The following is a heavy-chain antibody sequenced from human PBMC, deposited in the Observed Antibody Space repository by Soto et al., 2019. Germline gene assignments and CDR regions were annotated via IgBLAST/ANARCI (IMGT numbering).Heavy chain of an antibody. CDR2: IYYSGST. CDR3: ARGSYYYDSSGYYHY. CDR1: GGSISSGGYY. J-gene: IGHJ4*02. Sequence: TLSLTCTVSGGSISSGGYYWSWIRQHPGKGLEWIGYIYYSGSTYYNPSLKSRVTISVDTSKNQFSLKLSSVTAADTAVYYCARGSYYYDSSGYYHYWGQATLVTVSS. D-gene: IGHD3-22*01. V-gene: IGHV4-31*03.